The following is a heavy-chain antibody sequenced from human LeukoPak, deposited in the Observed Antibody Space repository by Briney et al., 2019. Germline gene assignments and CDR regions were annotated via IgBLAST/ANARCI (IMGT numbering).Heavy chain of an antibody. CDR1: GFTFSTYW. CDR2: INQGGSEK. CDR3: ARDLGRVVVAANFDY. V-gene: IGHV3-7*01. Sequence: GGSLRLSCAPSGFTFSTYWMGWVRQAPGKGLEWLANINQGGSEKYYADSVKGRFTISRDNAKNSLFLQMNSLRAEDTAVYYCARDLGRVVVAANFDYWGQGTLVTVSS. D-gene: IGHD2-15*01. J-gene: IGHJ4*02.